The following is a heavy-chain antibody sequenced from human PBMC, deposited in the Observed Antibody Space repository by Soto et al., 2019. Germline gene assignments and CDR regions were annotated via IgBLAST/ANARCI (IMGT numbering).Heavy chain of an antibody. Sequence: GGSLRLSCAASGFTFSSYAMSWVRQAPGKGLEWVSAISGSGGSTYYADSVKGRFTISRDNSKNTLYLQMNSLRAEDTAVYYCAKGGNVEQQPYNFQHWGQGTLVTVSS. D-gene: IGHD6-13*01. CDR3: AKGGNVEQQPYNFQH. V-gene: IGHV3-23*01. J-gene: IGHJ1*01. CDR2: ISGSGGST. CDR1: GFTFSSYA.